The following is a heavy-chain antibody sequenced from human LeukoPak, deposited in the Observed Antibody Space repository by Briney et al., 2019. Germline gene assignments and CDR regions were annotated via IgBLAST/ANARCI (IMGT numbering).Heavy chain of an antibody. Sequence: PGMSLRLSCAASGFTFSSYGMHWVRQAPGKGLEWVAVISYDGSNKYYAGSVKGRFTISRDNSKNTLYLQMNSLRAEDTAVYYCAKYSGSERGLDYWGQGTLVTVSS. D-gene: IGHD1-26*01. J-gene: IGHJ4*02. V-gene: IGHV3-30*18. CDR2: ISYDGSNK. CDR1: GFTFSSYG. CDR3: AKYSGSERGLDY.